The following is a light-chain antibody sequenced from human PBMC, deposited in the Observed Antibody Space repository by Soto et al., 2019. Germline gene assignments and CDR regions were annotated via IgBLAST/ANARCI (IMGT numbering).Light chain of an antibody. J-gene: IGLJ3*02. CDR3: SSSTTSSTLV. CDR1: SSDVGAYNY. CDR2: DVT. V-gene: IGLV2-14*03. Sequence: QSALTQPASVSGSPGQSITISCTGTSSDVGAYNYVSWYQQLPDKAPKLMIYDVTYRPSGVSNRFSGSKSGNTASLTISGLQAEDEADYFCSSSTTSSTLVFGGGTKVTVL.